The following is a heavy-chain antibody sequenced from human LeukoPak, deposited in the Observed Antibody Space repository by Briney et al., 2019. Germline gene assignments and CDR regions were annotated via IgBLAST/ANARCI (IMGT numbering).Heavy chain of an antibody. CDR2: IYPGDSDT. CDR3: ARHQSGFSTAFDI. CDR1: GYSFTGYW. D-gene: IGHD3-3*01. J-gene: IGHJ3*02. V-gene: IGHV5-51*01. Sequence: GESLKISCKGSGYSFTGYWIGWVRQMPGKGLEWMGIIYPGDSDTRYSPSFQGQVTISADKSISTAYLQWSSLKASDTAMYYCARHQSGFSTAFDIWGQGTMVTVSS.